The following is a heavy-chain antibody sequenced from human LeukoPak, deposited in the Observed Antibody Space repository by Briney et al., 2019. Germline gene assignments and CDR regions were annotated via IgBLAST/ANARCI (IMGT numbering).Heavy chain of an antibody. J-gene: IGHJ3*01. D-gene: IGHD6-13*01. CDR3: ATLKGGSRV. CDR1: GYTFTDYY. CDR2: VDPEDGET. V-gene: IGHV1-69-2*01. Sequence: GASVKVSCKVSGYTFTDYYMHWVQQAPGNRLEWMGLVDPEDGETIYAEKFQGRVTITADTSTDTAYMELSSLRSEATGVYYCATLKGGSRVWGQGTMVTVSS.